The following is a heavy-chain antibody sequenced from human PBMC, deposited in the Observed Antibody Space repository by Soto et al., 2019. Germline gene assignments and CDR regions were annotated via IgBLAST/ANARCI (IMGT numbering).Heavy chain of an antibody. CDR2: FYDSGTT. D-gene: IGHD3-10*01. CDR1: GASISSRTDY. Sequence: QVQLQESGPGLVKPSQTLSLICTVSGASISSRTDYWTWVRQHPGEGLEWIGYFYDSGTTHYNPSLKSRVTISVDTSKNHFSLNMRSVTAADTAVYFCARSSVGFGDLKSWGQGTLVVVSS. J-gene: IGHJ4*02. V-gene: IGHV4-31*03. CDR3: ARSSVGFGDLKS.